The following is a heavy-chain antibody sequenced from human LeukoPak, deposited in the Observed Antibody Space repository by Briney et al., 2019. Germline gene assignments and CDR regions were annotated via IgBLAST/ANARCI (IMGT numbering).Heavy chain of an antibody. Sequence: PSETLSLTCTVSGGSIGSYYWSWIRQPPGKGLEWIGYIYYSGSTNYNPSLKSRVTISVDTSKNQFSLKLSSVTAADTAVYYCASAVVVPAAKGGYYYYYGMDVWGQGTTVTVSS. CDR3: ASAVVVPAAKGGYYYYYGMDV. D-gene: IGHD2-2*01. J-gene: IGHJ6*02. V-gene: IGHV4-59*08. CDR1: GGSIGSYY. CDR2: IYYSGST.